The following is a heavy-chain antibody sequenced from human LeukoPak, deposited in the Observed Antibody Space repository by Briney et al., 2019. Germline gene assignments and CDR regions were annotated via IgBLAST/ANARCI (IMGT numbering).Heavy chain of an antibody. Sequence: ASVKVSCKASGYTFTGYYMHWVRQAPGQGLEWMGRINPNSGGTNYAQKFQGRVTMTRDTSISTAYMELSRLRSDDTAVYYCARVRYYDSSDYDYWGQGTLVTVSS. CDR1: GYTFTGYY. CDR2: INPNSGGT. J-gene: IGHJ4*02. CDR3: ARVRYYDSSDYDY. D-gene: IGHD3-22*01. V-gene: IGHV1-2*06.